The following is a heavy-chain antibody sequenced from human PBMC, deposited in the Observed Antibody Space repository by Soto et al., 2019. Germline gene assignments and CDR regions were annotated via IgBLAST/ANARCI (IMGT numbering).Heavy chain of an antibody. Sequence: GLSVKVSCKASGYTFTSYGISWVRQAPGQGLEWMGWISAYNGNTNYAQKLQGRVTMTTDTSTSTAYMELRSLRSDDTAVYYCARGSGITMIVVAYDAFDIWGQGTMVTVSS. J-gene: IGHJ3*02. CDR3: ARGSGITMIVVAYDAFDI. CDR1: GYTFTSYG. V-gene: IGHV1-18*04. D-gene: IGHD3-22*01. CDR2: ISAYNGNT.